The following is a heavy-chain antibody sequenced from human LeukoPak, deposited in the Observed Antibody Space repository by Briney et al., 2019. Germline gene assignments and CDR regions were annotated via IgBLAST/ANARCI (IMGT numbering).Heavy chain of an antibody. D-gene: IGHD3-3*01. J-gene: IGHJ4*02. V-gene: IGHV3-9*01. Sequence: GRSLRLSCAASGFTFDDYGMHWVRQVPGKGLEWVSGISWNSGSIVYAESVKGRFTISRDNAKKSLHLQMSSLRAEDTALYYCAKHLYKFGVLIRGAIDYWGQGTLVTVSS. CDR2: ISWNSGSI. CDR1: GFTFDDYG. CDR3: AKHLYKFGVLIRGAIDY.